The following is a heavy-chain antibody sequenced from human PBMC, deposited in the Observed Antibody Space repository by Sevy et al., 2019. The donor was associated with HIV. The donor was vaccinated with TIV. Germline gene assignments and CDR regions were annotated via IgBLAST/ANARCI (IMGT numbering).Heavy chain of an antibody. CDR2: IYYSGST. CDR3: ARAGIAVAGTMRRYYYYYGMDV. J-gene: IGHJ6*02. V-gene: IGHV4-59*01. CDR1: GGSISSYY. Sequence: SETLSLTCTVSGGSISSYYWSWIRQPPGMGLEWIGYIYYSGSTNYNPSLKSRVTISVDTSKNQFSLKLSSVTAADTAVYYCARAGIAVAGTMRRYYYYYGMDVWGQRTTVTVSS. D-gene: IGHD6-19*01.